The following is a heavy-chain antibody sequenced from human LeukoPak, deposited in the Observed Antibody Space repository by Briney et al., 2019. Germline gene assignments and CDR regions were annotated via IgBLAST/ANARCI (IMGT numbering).Heavy chain of an antibody. D-gene: IGHD2-2*01. J-gene: IGHJ6*04. CDR1: GGSFSGYY. CDR3: ARGIPAGLYYGMDV. Sequence: PSETLSLTCAVYGGSFSGYYWSWIRQPPGKGLEWIGEINHSGSTNYNPSLKSRVTISVDTSKNQFSLKLSSVTAADTAVYYCARGIPAGLYYGMDVWGKGTTVTASS. V-gene: IGHV4-34*01. CDR2: INHSGST.